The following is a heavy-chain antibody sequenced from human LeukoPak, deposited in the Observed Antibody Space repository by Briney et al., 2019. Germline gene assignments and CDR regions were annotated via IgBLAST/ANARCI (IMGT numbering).Heavy chain of an antibody. D-gene: IGHD1-26*01. CDR1: GYTFTGYY. Sequence: GASVKVSCKASGYTFTGYYMHWVRQAPGQGLEWMGWINPNSGGTNYAQKFQGRVTMTRDTSITIVYMELSGLSFDDTAVYYCARGGGRYSVDYWGQGTLVIVSS. CDR3: ARGGGRYSVDY. J-gene: IGHJ4*02. V-gene: IGHV1-2*02. CDR2: INPNSGGT.